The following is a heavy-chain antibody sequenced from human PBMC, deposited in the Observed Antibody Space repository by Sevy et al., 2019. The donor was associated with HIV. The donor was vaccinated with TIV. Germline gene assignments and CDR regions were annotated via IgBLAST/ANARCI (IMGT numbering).Heavy chain of an antibody. CDR1: GYSFTSYW. D-gene: IGHD6-13*01. CDR2: IYPGDSDT. Sequence: GESLKISCKGSGYSFTSYWIGWVRQMPGKGLEWRGIIYPGDSDTRYSPSFQGQVTMSADKSISTAYLQWSSLKASDTAMYYCARGRQAAAGAYYFDYWGQGTLVTVSS. V-gene: IGHV5-51*01. CDR3: ARGRQAAAGAYYFDY. J-gene: IGHJ4*02.